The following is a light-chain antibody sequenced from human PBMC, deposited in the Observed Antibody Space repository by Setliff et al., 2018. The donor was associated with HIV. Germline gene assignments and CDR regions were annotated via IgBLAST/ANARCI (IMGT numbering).Light chain of an antibody. CDR1: SSNIGAGFD. J-gene: IGLJ1*01. Sequence: QSVLTQPPSVSAAPGPRVTISCTGSSSNIGAGFDVHWYQQFPGTAPKLLIYSFTNRPSGVPDRFSGSKSGTSASLAIAGLQAEDEADYYCQSYDSSLSGYVFGTGTKVTVL. V-gene: IGLV1-40*01. CDR3: QSYDSSLSGYV. CDR2: SFT.